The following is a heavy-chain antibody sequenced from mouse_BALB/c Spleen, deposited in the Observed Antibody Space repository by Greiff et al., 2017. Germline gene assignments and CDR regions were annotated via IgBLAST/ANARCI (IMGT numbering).Heavy chain of an antibody. CDR1: GFTFSDYY. D-gene: IGHD2-3*01. Sequence: EVKLVESGGGLVKPGGSLKLSCAASGFTFSDYYMYWVRQTPEKRLEWVATISDGGSYTYYPDSVKGRFTISRDNAKNNLYLQMSSLKSEDTAMYYCAREGGYDLGDYWGQGTTLTVSS. J-gene: IGHJ2*01. V-gene: IGHV5-4*02. CDR2: ISDGGSYT. CDR3: AREGGYDLGDY.